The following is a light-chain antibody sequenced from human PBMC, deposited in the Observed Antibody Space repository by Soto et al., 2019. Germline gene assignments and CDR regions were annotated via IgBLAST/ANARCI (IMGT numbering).Light chain of an antibody. CDR3: EPWDFNPRV. V-gene: IGLV4-69*01. J-gene: IGLJ3*02. CDR1: SGHSNYA. CDR2: LNRDGSH. Sequence: QLVLTQSPSASASLGASVKLTCTLSSGHSNYAIAWHQQQPEKGPRYLMKLNRDGSHSKGDGIPNRFSGSSSGADRYLTISTPQFEDEAVYSWEPWDFNPRVFGGGTKLT.